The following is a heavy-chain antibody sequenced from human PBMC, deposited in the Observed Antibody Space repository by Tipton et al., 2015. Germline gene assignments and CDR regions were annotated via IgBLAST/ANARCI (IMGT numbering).Heavy chain of an antibody. V-gene: IGHV3-30*18. J-gene: IGHJ6*02. D-gene: IGHD3-10*01. CDR2: ISFDGDNK. CDR1: GFSFSSYD. Sequence: SLRLSCAASGFSFSSYDMHWVRQAPGKGLEWVAVISFDGDNKYYADSVKGRFTISRDNSKNTLYLQMNSLRAEDTAVYYCAKDPFTMVRGVIRDVWGQGTTVTVS. CDR3: AKDPFTMVRGVIRDV.